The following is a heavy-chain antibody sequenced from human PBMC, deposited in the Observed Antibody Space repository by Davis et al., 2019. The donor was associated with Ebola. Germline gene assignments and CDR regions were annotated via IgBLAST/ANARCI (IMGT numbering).Heavy chain of an antibody. CDR3: ASRDLKATVNHNYYYYYMDV. J-gene: IGHJ6*03. Sequence: SVKVSCKASGYTFTGYYMHWVRQAPGQGLEWMGGIIPIFGTANHAQKFQGRVTITADESTSTAYMELSSLRSEDTAVYYCASRDLKATVNHNYYYYYMDVWGKGTTVTVSS. D-gene: IGHD4-17*01. CDR2: IIPIFGTA. V-gene: IGHV1-69*13. CDR1: GYTFTGYY.